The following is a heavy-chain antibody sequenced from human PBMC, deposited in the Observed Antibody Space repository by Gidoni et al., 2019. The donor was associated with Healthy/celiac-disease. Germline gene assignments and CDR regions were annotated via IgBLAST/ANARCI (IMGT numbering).Heavy chain of an antibody. D-gene: IGHD3-10*01. CDR3: ARGVEYYYGSGEGWFDP. CDR1: GGSLSSSNW. Sequence: QVPLQESGPGLVKPSGTLSLTCAVSGGSLSSSNWWSWVRQPPGKGLEWIGEIYHSGRTNYNPSLKSRVTISVDKSKNQFSLKLSSVTAADTAVYYCARGVEYYYGSGEGWFDPWGQGTLVTVSS. J-gene: IGHJ5*02. V-gene: IGHV4-4*02. CDR2: IYHSGRT.